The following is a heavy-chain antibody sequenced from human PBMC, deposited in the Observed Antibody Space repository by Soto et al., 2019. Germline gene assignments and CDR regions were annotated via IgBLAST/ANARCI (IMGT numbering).Heavy chain of an antibody. Sequence: QVKLQESGPGLATPSGTLSLTCAVSGVSISSGNWWTWVRQTPQRGLEYIGEIFHDGTANYYPSSERRGAISVDTSKNQFSLKLTSVTAADTAIYFCARLVYDTRLNYMYFDFWGQGALVTVSS. V-gene: IGHV4-4*02. CDR3: ARLVYDTRLNYMYFDF. CDR1: GVSISSGNW. J-gene: IGHJ4*02. D-gene: IGHD2-8*01. CDR2: IFHDGTA.